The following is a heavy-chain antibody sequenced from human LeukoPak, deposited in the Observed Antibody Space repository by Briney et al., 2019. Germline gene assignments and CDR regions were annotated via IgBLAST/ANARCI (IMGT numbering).Heavy chain of an antibody. Sequence: GGSLRLSCAASGFTVSSNYMCWVRQAPGKGLEWVSVIYSGGSTYYADSVKGRFTISRDNSKNTLYLQMNSLRAEDTAVYYCARGLAYVDWSNYDYGMDVWGQGTTVTVSS. J-gene: IGHJ6*02. V-gene: IGHV3-66*01. CDR2: IYSGGST. D-gene: IGHD3-9*01. CDR1: GFTVSSNY. CDR3: ARGLAYVDWSNYDYGMDV.